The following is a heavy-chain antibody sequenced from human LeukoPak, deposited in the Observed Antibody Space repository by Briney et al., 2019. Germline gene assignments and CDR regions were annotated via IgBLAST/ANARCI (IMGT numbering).Heavy chain of an antibody. CDR2: MNPNSGNT. CDR1: GYTFTSYD. J-gene: IGHJ4*02. CDR3: ARVSSIAARPSFGY. V-gene: IGHV1-8*03. Sequence: GASVKVSCKASGYTFTSYDINWVRQATGQGLEWMGWMNPNSGNTGYAHKFQGRVTITRNTSISTAYMELSSLRSEDTAVYYCARVSSIAARPSFGYWGQGTLVTGSS. D-gene: IGHD6-6*01.